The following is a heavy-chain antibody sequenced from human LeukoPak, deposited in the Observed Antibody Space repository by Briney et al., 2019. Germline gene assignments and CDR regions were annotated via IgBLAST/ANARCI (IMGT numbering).Heavy chain of an antibody. J-gene: IGHJ5*02. CDR2: IIPIFGTA. CDR3: ARGPYCSSTSCPNNWFDP. D-gene: IGHD2-2*01. CDR1: DCTFNHYA. Sequence: GASVPVSFMASDCTFNHYAIIWLRQAPGQRLEWMGGIIPIFGTANYAQKFQGRVTITTDESTSTAYMELSSLRSEDTAVYYCARGPYCSSTSCPNNWFDPWGQGTLVTVSS. V-gene: IGHV1-69*05.